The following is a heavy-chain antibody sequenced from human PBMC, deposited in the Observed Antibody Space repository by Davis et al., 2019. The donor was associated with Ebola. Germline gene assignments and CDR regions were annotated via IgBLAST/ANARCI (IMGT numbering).Heavy chain of an antibody. CDR1: GYSFTSYW. J-gene: IGHJ5*02. V-gene: IGHV5-51*01. D-gene: IGHD1-26*01. Sequence: GESLKISCKGSGYSFTSYWIGWVRQMPGKGLEWMGMIYPGDSDTKDRPSLQGHVTMSVDTSMSTAYLQWNSLKASDTAMYYCARQRSVMDYYSFDPWGQGTLVTVSS. CDR2: IYPGDSDT. CDR3: ARQRSVMDYYSFDP.